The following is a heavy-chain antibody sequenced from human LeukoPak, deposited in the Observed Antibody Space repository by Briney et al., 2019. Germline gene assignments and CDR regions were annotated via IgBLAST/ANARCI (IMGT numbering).Heavy chain of an antibody. CDR2: MNPNSGNT. CDR1: GYTFTSYD. D-gene: IGHD3-10*01. CDR3: ARVDYYGSESYDAFDI. Sequence: ASMKVSCKASGYTFTSYDINWVRQATGQGLEWMGWMNPNSGNTGYAQKFQGRVTMTRNTSISTAYMELSSLRSEDTAVYYCARVDYYGSESYDAFDIWGQGTMVTVSS. V-gene: IGHV1-8*01. J-gene: IGHJ3*02.